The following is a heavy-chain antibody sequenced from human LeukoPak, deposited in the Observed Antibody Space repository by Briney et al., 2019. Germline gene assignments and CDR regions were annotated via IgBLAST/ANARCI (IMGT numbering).Heavy chain of an antibody. V-gene: IGHV4-34*01. CDR1: GGSFSGYY. D-gene: IGHD2-15*01. J-gene: IGHJ4*02. CDR2: INHSGST. CDR3: ARLAGTDY. Sequence: SETLSLTCAVHGGSFSGYYWSWIRQPPGKGLEWIGEINHSGSTNYNPSLKSRVTISVDTSKNQFSLKLSSVTAADTAVYYCARLAGTDYWGQGTLVTVSS.